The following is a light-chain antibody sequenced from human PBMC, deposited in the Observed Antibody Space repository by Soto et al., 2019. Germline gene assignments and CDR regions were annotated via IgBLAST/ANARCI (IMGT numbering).Light chain of an antibody. V-gene: IGLV1-40*01. CDR3: QSYDSSLSGSEV. CDR2: GNS. J-gene: IGLJ1*01. CDR1: SYNIGAGHD. Sequence: QSVLTQPPSVSGAPGQRVTISCTGSSYNIGAGHDVHWYQHLPGTAPKLLIYGNSNRPSGVPDRFSGSKSGTSASQAIPELQAEDEADYYCQSYDSSLSGSEVFGTGTKVTVL.